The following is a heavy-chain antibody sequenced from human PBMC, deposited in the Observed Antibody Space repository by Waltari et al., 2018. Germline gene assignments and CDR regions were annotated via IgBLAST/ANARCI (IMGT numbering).Heavy chain of an antibody. Sequence: QVQLQESGPGLVKPGGSISSYYWSWIRQPPGKGLEWIGYIYYSGSTNYTPSLKSRGTISVDTSKNQFSLKLSSVTAADTAVYYWARVGGGEYSSYYYYMDVWGKGTTVTVSS. V-gene: IGHV4-59*13. D-gene: IGHD3-16*01. CDR2: IYYSGST. CDR3: ARVGGGEYSSYYYYMDV. J-gene: IGHJ6*03. CDR1: GGSISSYY.